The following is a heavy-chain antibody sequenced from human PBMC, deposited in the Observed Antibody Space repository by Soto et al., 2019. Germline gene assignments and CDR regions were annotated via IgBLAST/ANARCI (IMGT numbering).Heavy chain of an antibody. V-gene: IGHV4-31*03. J-gene: IGHJ6*02. D-gene: IGHD3-22*01. CDR3: ARDRYYYDSSGYLPLYGMDV. CDR2: IYYSGST. CDR1: GGSISSGGYY. Sequence: NPSETLSLTCTVSGGSISSGGYYWSWIRQHPGKGLEWIGYIYYSGSTYYNPSLKSRVTISVDTSKNQFSLKLSSVTAADTAVYYCARDRYYYDSSGYLPLYGMDVWGQGTTVTVSS.